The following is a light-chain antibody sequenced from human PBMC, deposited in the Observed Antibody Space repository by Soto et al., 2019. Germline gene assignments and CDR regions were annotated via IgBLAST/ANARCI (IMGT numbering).Light chain of an antibody. Sequence: QSALTQPASVSGSPGQSITISCTGTSSDVGAFNYVSWYLQYPGKAPKLMIYEVGNRPSGVSNRFSGSKSGNTASLTISGLQAEDEADYYCCSYASGSIYVFGTGTSSPS. J-gene: IGLJ1*01. V-gene: IGLV2-14*01. CDR2: EVG. CDR1: SSDVGAFNY. CDR3: CSYASGSIYV.